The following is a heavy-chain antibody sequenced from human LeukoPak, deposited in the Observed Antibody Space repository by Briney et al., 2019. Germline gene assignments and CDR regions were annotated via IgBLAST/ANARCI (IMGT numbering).Heavy chain of an antibody. CDR1: GFTFSGYW. CDR3: ARGADRSGYSFYFDH. J-gene: IGHJ4*02. D-gene: IGHD3-22*01. V-gene: IGHV3-74*01. CDR2: INSDGSST. Sequence: GGSLRLSCAASGFTFSGYWMHWVRQTPGKGLVWVSRINSDGSSTSYADSVKGRFSISRDKAKNTLYLQMNSLRAEDTAVYYCARGADRSGYSFYFDHWGQGTLVTVSS.